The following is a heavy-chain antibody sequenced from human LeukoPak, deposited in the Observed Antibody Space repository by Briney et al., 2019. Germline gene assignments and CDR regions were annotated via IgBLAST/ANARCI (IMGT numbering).Heavy chain of an antibody. CDR1: GFTFSAYS. V-gene: IGHV3-48*01. CDR3: ARDYKYAFDN. D-gene: IGHD5-24*01. Sequence: GGSLRLPCAASGFTFSAYSMNWVRQAPGKGLEWISYIGISSGNTKYADSVKGRFTISGDKAKNSLYLQMNSLRVEDTAVYYCARDYKYAFDNWGQGTLVTVSS. J-gene: IGHJ4*02. CDR2: IGISSGNT.